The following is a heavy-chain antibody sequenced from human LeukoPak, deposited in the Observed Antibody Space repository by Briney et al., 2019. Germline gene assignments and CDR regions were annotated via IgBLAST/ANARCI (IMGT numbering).Heavy chain of an antibody. CDR2: ISGGTT. J-gene: IGHJ4*02. D-gene: IGHD6-19*01. CDR1: GFTFGDYL. CDR3: SRGSGWLAVY. Sequence: GGSLRLSCTASGFTFGDYLMSWFRQAPGKGLEWIGFISGGTTEYAASVKGRFTISRDDSTSIAYLQMNSLTTEDTAVYYCSRGSGWLAVYWGQGTLVTGSS. V-gene: IGHV3-49*03.